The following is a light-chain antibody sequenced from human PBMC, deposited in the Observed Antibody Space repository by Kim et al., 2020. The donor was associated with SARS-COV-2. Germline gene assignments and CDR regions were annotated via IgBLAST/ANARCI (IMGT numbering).Light chain of an antibody. CDR1: QSIHNY. CDR3: QQSYSTLPLS. J-gene: IGKJ4*01. CDR2: AAS. Sequence: SVGDTVAITCRASQSIHNYVNWYQHKTGQAPKVLIFAASSLQGGVPSRFRGSGSGTEFTLTISSLQREDFATYYCQQSYSTLPLSFGGGTKVDIK. V-gene: IGKV1-39*01.